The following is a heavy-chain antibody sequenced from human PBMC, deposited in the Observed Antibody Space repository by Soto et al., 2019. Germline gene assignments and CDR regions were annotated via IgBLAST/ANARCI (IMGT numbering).Heavy chain of an antibody. CDR3: ASRAFGSSSDFDL. CDR1: GFAFSSYP. J-gene: IGHJ3*01. Sequence: SGGSLRLSCAASGFAFSSYPLSWVRQAPEKGLEWVSGISDSGGLTYNADSVKGRFTISRDNSKNTLYLQMNSLRAEDTAVYFWASRAFGSSSDFDLCGQETVGTASS. CDR2: ISDSGGLT. D-gene: IGHD6-6*01. V-gene: IGHV3-23*01.